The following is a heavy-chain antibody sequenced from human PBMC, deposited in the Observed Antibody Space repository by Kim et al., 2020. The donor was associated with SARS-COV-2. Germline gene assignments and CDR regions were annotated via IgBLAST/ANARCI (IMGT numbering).Heavy chain of an antibody. CDR2: IDCGSGAT. Sequence: ASVKVSCKTSGHTFTRDSIHWVRQAPGQRLEWMGGIDCGSGATIYSQKFQGRVTFTTDTSASTAYMELSFLRSEDSAVYYCSGGYYFDYWGQGTLVTVSS. J-gene: IGHJ4*02. CDR1: GHTFTRDS. CDR3: SGGYYFDY. D-gene: IGHD2-15*01. V-gene: IGHV1-3*01.